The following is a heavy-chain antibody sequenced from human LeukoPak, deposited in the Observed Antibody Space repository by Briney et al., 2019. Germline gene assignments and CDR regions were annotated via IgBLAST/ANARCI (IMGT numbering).Heavy chain of an antibody. CDR1: GYTFTSYY. CDR3: ARVVVGGFPGPADVFDI. CDR2: INPSGGSA. J-gene: IGHJ3*02. V-gene: IGHV1-46*01. D-gene: IGHD3-16*01. Sequence: ASVKVSCKASGYTFTSYYMHWVRQAPGQGLEWMGMINPSGGSASYTQKFQGRVTTTRDTSTSTVYMELSSLRSEDTAVYYCARVVVGGFPGPADVFDIWGQGTMVTVSS.